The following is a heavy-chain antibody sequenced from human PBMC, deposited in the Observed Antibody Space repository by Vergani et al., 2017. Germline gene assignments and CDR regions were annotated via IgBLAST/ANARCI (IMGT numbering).Heavy chain of an antibody. CDR1: GGSISSSRYY. CDR2: IYYSGST. CDR3: ARVHSSGWFDAFDI. D-gene: IGHD6-19*01. Sequence: QLQLQESGPGLVKPSETLSLTCTVSGGSISSSRYYWGWIRQPPGKGLEWIGSIYYSGSTYYNPSLKSRVTISVDTSKNQFSLKLSSVTAADTAVYYCARVHSSGWFDAFDIWGQGTMVTVSS. J-gene: IGHJ3*02. V-gene: IGHV4-39*07.